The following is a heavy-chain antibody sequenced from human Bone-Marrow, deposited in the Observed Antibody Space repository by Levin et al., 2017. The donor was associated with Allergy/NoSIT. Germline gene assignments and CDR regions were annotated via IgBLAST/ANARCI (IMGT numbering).Heavy chain of an antibody. V-gene: IGHV3-11*05. J-gene: IGHJ6*02. CDR2: IRSSSSYT. CDR1: GFTISDYY. D-gene: IGHD6-13*01. CDR3: ARESGQLGYYNYYGMDV. Sequence: SCAASGFTISDYYMSWIRQAPGKGLEWVSYIRSSSSYTNHADFVEGRFTISRDNAKNSLFLQMNSLRAEGTAVYYCARESGQLGYYNYYGMDVWGQGTTVTVSS.